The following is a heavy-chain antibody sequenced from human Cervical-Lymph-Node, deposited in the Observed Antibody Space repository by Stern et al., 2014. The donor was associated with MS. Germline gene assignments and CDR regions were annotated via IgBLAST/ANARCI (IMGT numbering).Heavy chain of an antibody. CDR3: ARGPGTSSRWLAFDL. D-gene: IGHD1-1*01. CDR1: GFTFNNYN. J-gene: IGHJ3*01. CDR2: IASSSSYK. V-gene: IGHV3-21*01. Sequence: EMQLVESGGGLVRPGGSLRLSCAASGFTFNNYNMNWVRQAPGKGLEWVSSIASSSSYKYYGDSMKGRFTISRDNAQNSLFLEMNSLSAEDTAVYYCARGPGTSSRWLAFDLWGQGTMVTVSS.